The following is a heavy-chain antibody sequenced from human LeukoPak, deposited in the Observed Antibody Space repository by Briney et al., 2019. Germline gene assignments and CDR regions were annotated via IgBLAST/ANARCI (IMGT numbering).Heavy chain of an antibody. J-gene: IGHJ4*02. Sequence: GGSLRLSCAASGFTFSSYGMHWVRQAPGKGLEWLAFISFSGNSIYYADSVKGRYTISRDNAKSSLYLQMSSLRAEDTAVYYCATSQGSWPDYFDYWGQGTLVTVSS. CDR3: ATSQGSWPDYFDY. V-gene: IGHV3-48*04. CDR2: ISFSGNSI. D-gene: IGHD6-13*01. CDR1: GFTFSSYG.